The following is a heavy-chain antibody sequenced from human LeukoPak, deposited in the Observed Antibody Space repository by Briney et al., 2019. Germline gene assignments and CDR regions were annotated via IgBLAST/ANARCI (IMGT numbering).Heavy chain of an antibody. V-gene: IGHV1-2*02. CDR1: GSTFTGYY. CDR2: INPNNGDT. Sequence: GASMKLSCKASGSTFTGYYIHWVRQAPGQGLEWMGWINPNNGDTNFDPKFQGRLTLSRDTSISTAYMELGRLRSDDTAVYYCARIKWSAANDWGQGTLVSVSS. CDR3: ARIKWSAAND. J-gene: IGHJ4*02. D-gene: IGHD6-13*01.